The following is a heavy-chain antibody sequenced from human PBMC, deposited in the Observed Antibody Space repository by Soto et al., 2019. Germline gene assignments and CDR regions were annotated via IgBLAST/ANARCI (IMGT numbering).Heavy chain of an antibody. Sequence: GASAKVSCKASGYTFTSYDINWVRQATGQGLEWMGWMNPNSGNTGYAQKFQGRVTMTRNTSISTAYMELSSLRSEDTAVYYCARGYYDILTGYYMALDYWGQGTLVTVSS. J-gene: IGHJ4*02. CDR2: MNPNSGNT. CDR3: ARGYYDILTGYYMALDY. D-gene: IGHD3-9*01. V-gene: IGHV1-8*01. CDR1: GYTFTSYD.